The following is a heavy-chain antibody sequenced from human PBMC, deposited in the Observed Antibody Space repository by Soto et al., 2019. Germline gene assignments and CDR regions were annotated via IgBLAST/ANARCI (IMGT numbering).Heavy chain of an antibody. Sequence: QLQLQESGPGLVKPSETLSLTCAVSGGSISSSYYYWGWIRQPPGKGLEWLESIYYSGSTYYNPSLKSRISISVDTSKNQFSLKLNSVTAADTAVYYCARGTGRYDFDYWGQGALVTVSA. CDR2: IYYSGST. D-gene: IGHD1-26*01. V-gene: IGHV4-39*01. CDR3: ARGTGRYDFDY. J-gene: IGHJ4*02. CDR1: GGSISSSYYY.